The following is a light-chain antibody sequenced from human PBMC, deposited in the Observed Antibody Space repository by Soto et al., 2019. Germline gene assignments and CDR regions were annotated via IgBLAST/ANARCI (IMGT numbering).Light chain of an antibody. J-gene: IGKJ5*01. Sequence: EIVLTQSPGTLSLSPGERATLSCRASQSITSSYLAWYQQRPGQAPRLLIYRASNRATGIPDRFTGSGSGTDFTLTISRLEPEDFAVYYCQHQGSSPPITLGRGTRQDIK. V-gene: IGKV3-20*01. CDR1: QSITSSY. CDR3: QHQGSSPPIT. CDR2: RAS.